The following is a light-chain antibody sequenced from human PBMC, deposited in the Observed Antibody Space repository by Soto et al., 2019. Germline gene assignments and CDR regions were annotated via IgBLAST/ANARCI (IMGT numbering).Light chain of an antibody. Sequence: ELVLTQSPGTLSLSPGERATLSCRGSQSVSSSYLAWYQQKPGQAPRLLIYGAYSRATGIPDRFSGSGSVTDFTLTISRLEPEDFAVYYCQQYGSSPPITFGQGTRLEIK. J-gene: IGKJ5*01. CDR3: QQYGSSPPIT. CDR2: GAY. V-gene: IGKV3-20*01. CDR1: QSVSSSY.